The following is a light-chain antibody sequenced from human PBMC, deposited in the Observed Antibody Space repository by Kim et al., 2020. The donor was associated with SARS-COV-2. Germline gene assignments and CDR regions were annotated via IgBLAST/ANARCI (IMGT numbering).Light chain of an antibody. Sequence: ASVVDRVTITCRASQSVSSFLNWYQHKLGKAPKLMIYAASTLQSGVPSRFSGSRSGTNFTLTISSVQPDDFATYFCQQTYSNPLTFGQGTKVDIK. CDR2: AAS. V-gene: IGKV1-39*01. J-gene: IGKJ1*01. CDR1: QSVSSF. CDR3: QQTYSNPLT.